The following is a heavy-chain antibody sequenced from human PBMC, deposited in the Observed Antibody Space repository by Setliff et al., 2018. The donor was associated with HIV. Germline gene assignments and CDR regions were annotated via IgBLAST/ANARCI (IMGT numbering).Heavy chain of an antibody. D-gene: IGHD6-19*01. V-gene: IGHV4-4*09. Sequence: PSETLSLTCTVSGGSFSNYYWSWIRQPPGKGLEWIGYIYTSGSVNYNPSLNSRVTISVDTSKNQFSLKVNSVTAADTAVYYCARSPRIGVAGEFEYWGQGTLVTVSS. CDR2: IYTSGSV. CDR3: ARSPRIGVAGEFEY. J-gene: IGHJ4*02. CDR1: GGSFSNYY.